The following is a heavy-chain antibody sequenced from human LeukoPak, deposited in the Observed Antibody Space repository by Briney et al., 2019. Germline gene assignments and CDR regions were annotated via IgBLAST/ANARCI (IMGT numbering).Heavy chain of an antibody. Sequence: SVKVSCKASGGTFSSYAISWVRQAPGQGLEWMGGIIPIFGTANYAQKFQGRVTITTDESTSTAYMELSSLRSEDTAVYYCARDKVPSLSMYQLLGRRTKHNWFDPRGQGSLVTVSS. D-gene: IGHD2-2*01. CDR2: IIPIFGTA. CDR3: ARDKVPSLSMYQLLGRRTKHNWFDP. V-gene: IGHV1-69*05. CDR1: GGTFSSYA. J-gene: IGHJ5*02.